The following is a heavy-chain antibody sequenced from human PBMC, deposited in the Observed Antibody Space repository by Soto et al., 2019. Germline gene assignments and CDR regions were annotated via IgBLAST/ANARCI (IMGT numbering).Heavy chain of an antibody. D-gene: IGHD3-22*01. CDR3: ARVIRGAFDI. V-gene: IGHV3-30-3*01. Sequence: QVQLVESGGGVVQPGRSLRLSCAASGFTFSSYAMHWVRQAPGKGLEWVAVISYDGSNKYYADSVKGRFTISRDNSKNTLYLQMNSLRAEDTAVYYCARVIRGAFDIWGQVTMVTVSS. CDR1: GFTFSSYA. J-gene: IGHJ3*02. CDR2: ISYDGSNK.